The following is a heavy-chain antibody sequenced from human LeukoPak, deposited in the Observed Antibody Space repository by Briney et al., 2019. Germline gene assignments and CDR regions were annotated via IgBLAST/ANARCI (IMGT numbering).Heavy chain of an antibody. CDR1: GYTFTNYY. J-gene: IGHJ4*02. Sequence: ASVKVSCKASGYTFTNYYMHWVRQAPGQGLEWMGTVNPSGGGTNYAQKFQGRVTMTRDTSTSTVYMELSSLRSEDTAVYYCARRGYSYDDDYWGQGTLVTVSS. CDR3: ARRGYSYDDDY. CDR2: VNPSGGGT. D-gene: IGHD5-18*01. V-gene: IGHV1-46*01.